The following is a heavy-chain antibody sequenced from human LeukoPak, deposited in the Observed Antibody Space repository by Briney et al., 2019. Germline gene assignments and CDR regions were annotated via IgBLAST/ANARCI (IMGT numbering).Heavy chain of an antibody. J-gene: IGHJ5*02. Sequence: GGSLRLSCAASGFTFSTYSMNWVRQAPGKGLEWVSSISSSSRYIYYADSVKGRFTISRDNSKNTLYLQMNSLRAEDTAVYYCAKASYSSGWYFALGNWFDPWGQGTLVTVSS. D-gene: IGHD6-19*01. CDR3: AKASYSSGWYFALGNWFDP. CDR1: GFTFSTYS. V-gene: IGHV3-21*04. CDR2: ISSSSRYI.